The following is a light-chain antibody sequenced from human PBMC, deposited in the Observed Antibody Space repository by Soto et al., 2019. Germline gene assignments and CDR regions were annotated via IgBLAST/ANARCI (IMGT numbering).Light chain of an antibody. CDR3: QQRSNWIT. V-gene: IGKV3D-20*02. J-gene: IGKJ5*01. CDR1: QSVSRNY. Sequence: EIVLTQSPGTLSLSPGERATLSCRASQSVSRNYLVWYQQKPGQAPRLLIYGASGRATGIPDRFSGSGSGTDFTLTISRLEPEDFAVYHCQQRSNWITFGQGTRLEI. CDR2: GAS.